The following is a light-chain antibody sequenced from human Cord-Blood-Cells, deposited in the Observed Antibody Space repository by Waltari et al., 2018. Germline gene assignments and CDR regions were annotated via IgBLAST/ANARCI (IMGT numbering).Light chain of an antibody. CDR3: SSYAGSNNWVV. V-gene: IGLV2-8*01. CDR1: SSDVGGYNY. J-gene: IGLJ2*01. CDR2: EVS. Sequence: QSALTQPPSASGSPGQSVTIPCPGTSSDVGGYNYVYWYQQHPGKAPKLMIYEVSKRPSGVPDRFSGSKSGNTASLTVSGLQAEDEADYYCSSYAGSNNWVVFGGGTKLTVL.